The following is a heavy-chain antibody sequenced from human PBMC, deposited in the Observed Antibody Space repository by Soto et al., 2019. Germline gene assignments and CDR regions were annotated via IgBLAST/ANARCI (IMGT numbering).Heavy chain of an antibody. CDR1: GFTSSSYG. CDR3: AKSRALFGDART. V-gene: IGHV3-30*18. CDR2: ISYDGSTK. D-gene: IGHD3-10*02. J-gene: IGHJ4*02. Sequence: GGSLRLSCAASGFTSSSYGMHWVRQAPGKGLEWVAVISYDGSTKYYADSVKGRFTISRDNSKNTLYLQMNSLRAEDTAVYYCAKSRALFGDARTGGQGTLVTVSS.